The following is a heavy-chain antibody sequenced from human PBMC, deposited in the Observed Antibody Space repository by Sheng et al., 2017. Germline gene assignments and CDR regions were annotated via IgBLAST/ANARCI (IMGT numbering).Heavy chain of an antibody. D-gene: IGHD3-22*01. J-gene: IGHJ4*01. Sequence: QMQLQESGPGLVKPSETLSLTCTVSGGSISSSTYYWGWIRQPPGKGLEWIGSIYYRGNTYHNPSLKSRVTISVDTSKNQFSLKLSSVTAADTAVYYCARDSSGYYTKLDYWGQERWSPSP. V-gene: IGHV4-39*07. CDR1: GGSISSSTYY. CDR2: IYYRGNT. CDR3: ARDSSGYYTKLDY.